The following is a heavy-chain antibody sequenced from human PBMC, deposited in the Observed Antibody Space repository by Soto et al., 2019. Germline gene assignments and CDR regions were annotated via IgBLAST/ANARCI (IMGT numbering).Heavy chain of an antibody. CDR3: ANPHYYDSRGLDAFDI. D-gene: IGHD3-22*01. CDR1: GFTFSSYG. Sequence: PGGSLRLSCAASGFTFSSYGMHWVRQAPGKGLEWVAVISYDGSNKYYADSVKGRFTISRDNSKNTLYLQMNSLRAEDTAVYYCANPHYYDSRGLDAFDIWGQGTMVTVSS. CDR2: ISYDGSNK. J-gene: IGHJ3*02. V-gene: IGHV3-30*18.